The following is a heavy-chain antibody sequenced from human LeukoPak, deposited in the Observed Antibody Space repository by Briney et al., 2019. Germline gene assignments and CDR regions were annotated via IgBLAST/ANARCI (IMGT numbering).Heavy chain of an antibody. CDR3: ARLGDNYYMDV. CDR1: GYTFTIYG. D-gene: IGHD3-16*01. CDR2: IIPIFGTA. Sequence: SVKVSCKASGYTFTIYGISWVRQAPGQGLEWMGGIIPIFGTANYAQKFQGRVTITTDESTSTAYMELSSLRSEDTAVYYCARLGDNYYMDVWGKGTTVTVSS. J-gene: IGHJ6*03. V-gene: IGHV1-69*05.